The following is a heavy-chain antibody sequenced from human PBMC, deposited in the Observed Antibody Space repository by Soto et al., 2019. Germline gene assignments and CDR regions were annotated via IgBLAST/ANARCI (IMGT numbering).Heavy chain of an antibody. Sequence: ASVKVSCKASGGTFSIYAISWVRQAPGQGLEWMGGIIPIFGTANYAQKFQGRVTITADESTSTAYMELSSLTSEDTAVYYCARDRYGSGSYYDFDYWGQGTLVTVSS. J-gene: IGHJ4*02. D-gene: IGHD3-10*01. CDR1: GGTFSIYA. V-gene: IGHV1-69*13. CDR3: ARDRYGSGSYYDFDY. CDR2: IIPIFGTA.